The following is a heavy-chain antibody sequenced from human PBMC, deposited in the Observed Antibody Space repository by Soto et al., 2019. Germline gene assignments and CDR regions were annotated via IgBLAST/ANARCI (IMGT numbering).Heavy chain of an antibody. CDR3: ARTTGYSSSWPTDPDY. CDR1: GYNLTSYW. J-gene: IGHJ4*02. V-gene: IGHV5-51*01. D-gene: IGHD6-13*01. Sequence: GESLYLSCKVSGYNLTSYWIGLVRQMPGKGLEWMGIIYPGDSDTRYSPSFQGQVTISADKSISTAYLQWSSLKASDTAMYYCARTTGYSSSWPTDPDYWGQGTLVTVSS. CDR2: IYPGDSDT.